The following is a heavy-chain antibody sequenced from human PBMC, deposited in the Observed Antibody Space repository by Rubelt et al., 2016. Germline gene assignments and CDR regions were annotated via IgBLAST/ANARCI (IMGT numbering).Heavy chain of an antibody. D-gene: IGHD3-22*01. CDR3: ARDLSSSYYYDRSSSKDVY. CDR2: ISSSGSTI. V-gene: IGHV3-48*01. Sequence: YISSSGSTIYYADSVKGRFTISRDNAKNSLYLQMNSLRAEDTAVYYCARDLSSSYYYDRSSSKDVYWGQGTLVTVSS. J-gene: IGHJ4*02.